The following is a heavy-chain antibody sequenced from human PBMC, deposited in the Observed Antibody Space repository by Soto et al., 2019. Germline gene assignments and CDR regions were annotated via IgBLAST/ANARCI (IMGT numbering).Heavy chain of an antibody. CDR3: ATAGGGVAGTFYSAMDV. J-gene: IGHJ6*02. CDR2: IYPGDSDT. Sequence: VESRKVAWSGSGYTFSNYWICCFRQWSVEGLSWMGDIYPGDSDTRYSPSFKGQVTISDDKSISTAYLQWSRLKASDTARYYWATAGGGVAGTFYSAMDVWGQGTTVTAP. D-gene: IGHD1-7*01. CDR1: GYTFSNYW. V-gene: IGHV5-51*01.